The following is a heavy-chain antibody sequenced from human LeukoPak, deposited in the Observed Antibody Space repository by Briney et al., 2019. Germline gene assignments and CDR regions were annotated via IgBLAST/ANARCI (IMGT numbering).Heavy chain of an antibody. V-gene: IGHV3-64D*06. CDR2: INSNGDIT. Sequence: GGSLRLSCSASGFTFSSFAMHWVRQAPGKGLEYVSAINSNGDITDYADSVRGRFTISRDNSKNTLHLQMSSLTVEDTAVYYCVKSPHASSSYFHYWGQGTLVTVSS. D-gene: IGHD6-13*01. CDR1: GFTFSSFA. J-gene: IGHJ4*02. CDR3: VKSPHASSSYFHY.